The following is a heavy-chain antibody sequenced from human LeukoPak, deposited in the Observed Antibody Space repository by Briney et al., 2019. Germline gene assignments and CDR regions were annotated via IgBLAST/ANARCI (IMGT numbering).Heavy chain of an antibody. V-gene: IGHV4-31*11. CDR1: GGSISSGGYY. CDR2: IYYSGST. D-gene: IGHD3-22*01. CDR3: ARGGPGYDSRPEGY. J-gene: IGHJ4*02. Sequence: SETLSLTCAVYGGSISSGGYYWSWIRQHPGKGLEWIGYIYYSGSTYYNPSLKSRVTISVDTSKNQFSLKLSSVTAADTAVYYCARGGPGYDSRPEGYWGQGTLVTVSS.